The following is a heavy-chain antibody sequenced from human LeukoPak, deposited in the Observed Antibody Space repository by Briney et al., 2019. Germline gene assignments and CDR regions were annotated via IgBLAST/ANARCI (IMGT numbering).Heavy chain of an antibody. CDR2: TYYRSKWYN. CDR3: ARDLSPYCSSTSCYSDAFDS. V-gene: IGHV6-1*01. D-gene: IGHD2-2*01. Sequence: SQTLSLTCAISGDSVSSNSAAWNWVRQSPSRGLEWLGRTYYRSKWYNDYAVSVKSRITIKPDTSKNQFSLQLNSVTPEDTAVYYCARDLSPYCSSTSCYSDAFDSWGQGTMVTVSS. CDR1: GDSVSSNSAA. J-gene: IGHJ3*02.